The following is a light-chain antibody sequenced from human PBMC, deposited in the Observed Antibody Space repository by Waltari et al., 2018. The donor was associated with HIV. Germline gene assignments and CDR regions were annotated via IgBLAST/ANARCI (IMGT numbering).Light chain of an antibody. J-gene: IGLJ1*01. V-gene: IGLV2-8*01. CDR1: SSDVGAFKY. CDR3: SSYAGSSMSYA. CDR2: DVT. Sequence: QSALTQPPSASGSPGQSVTISCTGASSDVGAFKYFPWYQQHPGKAPKLLIYDVTKRPSGVPDRFSGSKSGNTASLTVSGLQAEDEAHYYCSSYAGSSMSYAFGTGTKVTVL.